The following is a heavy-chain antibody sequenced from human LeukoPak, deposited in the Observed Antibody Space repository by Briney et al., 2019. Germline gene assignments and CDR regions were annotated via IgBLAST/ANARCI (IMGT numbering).Heavy chain of an antibody. CDR3: ARHRISSSCYPMGFQH. J-gene: IGHJ1*01. Sequence: ASVKVSCKASGYTFTSYGISWVRQAPGQGLEWMGWISAYNGNTNYAQKLQGRVTMTTDTSTSTAYLELRSLRSDDTAVYYCARHRISSSCYPMGFQHWGQGTLVTVSS. V-gene: IGHV1-18*01. CDR2: ISAYNGNT. D-gene: IGHD6-13*01. CDR1: GYTFTSYG.